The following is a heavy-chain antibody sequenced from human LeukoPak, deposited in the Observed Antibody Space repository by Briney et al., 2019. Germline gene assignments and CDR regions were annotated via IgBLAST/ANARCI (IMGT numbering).Heavy chain of an antibody. Sequence: SQTLSLTCAVSGGSISSGGYSWSWIRQPPGTGLEWIGYIYHSGSTYCNPSLKSRVTISVDRSKNQFSLKLSSVTAADTAVYYCARGFYYGSGTGADYWGQGTLVTVSS. CDR3: ARGFYYGSGTGADY. V-gene: IGHV4-30-2*01. J-gene: IGHJ4*02. CDR2: IYHSGST. D-gene: IGHD3-10*01. CDR1: GGSISSGGYS.